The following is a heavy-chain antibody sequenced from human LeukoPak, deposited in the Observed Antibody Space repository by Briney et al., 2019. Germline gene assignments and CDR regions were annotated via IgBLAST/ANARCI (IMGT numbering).Heavy chain of an antibody. CDR2: ISWNSGST. J-gene: IGHJ3*02. CDR1: GFTFDDYA. V-gene: IGHV3-9*01. CDR3: AKDKSAMVRGVGDAFDI. D-gene: IGHD3-10*01. Sequence: GRSLRLSCAASGFTFDDYAMYWVRQAPGKGLEWVSGISWNSGSTGYADSVKGRFTISRDNAKNSLYLQMNSLRAEDTALYYCAKDKSAMVRGVGDAFDIWGQGTMVTVSS.